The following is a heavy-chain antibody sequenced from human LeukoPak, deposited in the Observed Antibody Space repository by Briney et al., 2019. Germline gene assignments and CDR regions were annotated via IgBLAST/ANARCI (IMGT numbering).Heavy chain of an antibody. V-gene: IGHV3-23*01. CDR3: AKIRPFYYDILTGYPRGAFDI. CDR2: ISGSGGST. D-gene: IGHD3-9*01. CDR1: GFTFSSYA. Sequence: GGSLRLSCAASGFTFSSYAMSWVRQAPGKGLEWVSAISGSGGSTYYADSVKGRFTISRDNSKNTLYLQMNSLRAEDTAVYYCAKIRPFYYDILTGYPRGAFDIWGQGTMVTVSS. J-gene: IGHJ3*02.